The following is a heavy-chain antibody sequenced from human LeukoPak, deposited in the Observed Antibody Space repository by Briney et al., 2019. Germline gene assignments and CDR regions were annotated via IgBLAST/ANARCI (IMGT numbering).Heavy chain of an antibody. CDR1: GFIFSSYG. D-gene: IGHD5-24*01. Sequence: PGGSLRRSCAASGFIFSSYGMHWVRQAPGKGLEWVAFIRYDGTNKYYADSVKGRFTISRDNAKNSLYLQMNSLRAEDTAVYYCARGESWMAPVGYWGQGTLVTVSS. V-gene: IGHV3-30*02. CDR3: ARGESWMAPVGY. J-gene: IGHJ4*02. CDR2: IRYDGTNK.